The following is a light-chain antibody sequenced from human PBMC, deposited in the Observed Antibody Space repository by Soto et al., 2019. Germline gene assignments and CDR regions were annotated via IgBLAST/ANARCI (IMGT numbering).Light chain of an antibody. J-gene: IGKJ1*01. Sequence: EIVLAQSPGTLSLSPGERATLSCRASQSVSSSYLAWYQQEPGQAPRLLIYGASSRATGIPDRISGSGSGTDFTLTISRLEPEDFAVYYCQQYGSSPWTFGQGTKVDIK. CDR1: QSVSSSY. CDR3: QQYGSSPWT. V-gene: IGKV3-20*01. CDR2: GAS.